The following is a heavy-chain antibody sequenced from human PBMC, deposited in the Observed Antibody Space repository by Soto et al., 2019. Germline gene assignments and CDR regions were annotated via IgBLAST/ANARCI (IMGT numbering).Heavy chain of an antibody. D-gene: IGHD3-9*01. V-gene: IGHV3-21*01. J-gene: IGHJ4*02. CDR3: ARDWAYYDILTGYDPHRNHFAY. Sequence: PGGSLRLSCAASGFTFSSYSMNWVRQAPGKGLEWVSSISSSSSYIYYADSVKGRFTISRDNAKNSLYLQMNSLRAEDTAVYYCARDWAYYDILTGYDPHRNHFAYWGQGSLDTVSS. CDR2: ISSSSSYI. CDR1: GFTFSSYS.